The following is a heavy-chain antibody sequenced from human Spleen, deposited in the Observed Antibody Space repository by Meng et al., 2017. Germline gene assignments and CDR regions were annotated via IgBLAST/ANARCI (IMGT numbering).Heavy chain of an antibody. CDR2: IYQSGST. J-gene: IGHJ6*02. CDR3: AGGAVVTLIFYHAMDV. V-gene: IGHV4-38-2*01. CDR1: GYSITGSYN. D-gene: IGHD2-21*02. Sequence: SETLSLTCAVSGYSITGSYNWGWIRQSPGKGLERIGSIYQSGSTYYNPPLKSRVTMSADTSKNQFSLKLTSVTAADTAVYYCAGGAVVTLIFYHAMDVWGQGTTVTVSS.